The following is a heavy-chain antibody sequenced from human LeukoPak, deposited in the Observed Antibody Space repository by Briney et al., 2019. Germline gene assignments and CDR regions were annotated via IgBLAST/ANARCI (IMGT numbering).Heavy chain of an antibody. D-gene: IGHD5-24*01. CDR3: ARDGEMATIYFDY. J-gene: IGHJ4*02. Sequence: ASAKVSCKASGGTLSSYAISWVRRAPGQGLEWMGTIIPIVGIANYAQKFQGRVTITADKFTSTAYMELSSLRSEDTAVYYCARDGEMATIYFDYWGQGTLVTVSS. V-gene: IGHV1-69*04. CDR1: GGTLSSYA. CDR2: IIPIVGIA.